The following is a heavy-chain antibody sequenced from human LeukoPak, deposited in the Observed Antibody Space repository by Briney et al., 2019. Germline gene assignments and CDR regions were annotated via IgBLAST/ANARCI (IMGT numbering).Heavy chain of an antibody. CDR1: GGSFSGYY. CDR2: IYYSGST. J-gene: IGHJ5*02. V-gene: IGHV4-34*01. CDR3: ARDSSSWYGWFDP. D-gene: IGHD6-13*01. Sequence: SETLSLTCAVYGGSFSGYYWSWIRQPPGKGLEWIGSIYYSGSTYYNPSLKSRVTISVDTSKNQFSLQLNSVTPEDTAVYYCARDSSSWYGWFDPWGQGTLVTVSS.